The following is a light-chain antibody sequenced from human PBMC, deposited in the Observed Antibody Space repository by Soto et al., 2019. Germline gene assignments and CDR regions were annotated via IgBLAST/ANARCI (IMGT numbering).Light chain of an antibody. CDR2: GAS. CDR3: QQLSSYPFT. CDR1: PGISSY. V-gene: IGKV1-9*01. J-gene: IGKJ4*01. Sequence: DIQLTQSPSFLSASVGGRVTITCRASPGISSYLAWYQQKPGKAPKLPIHGASTLQSGVPSRFSGSGSGTEFTLTISSLQPEDFATYYCQQLSSYPFTFGGGTRVEIK.